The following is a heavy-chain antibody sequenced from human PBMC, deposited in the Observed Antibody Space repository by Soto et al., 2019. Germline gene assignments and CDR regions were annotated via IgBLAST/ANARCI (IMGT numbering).Heavy chain of an antibody. D-gene: IGHD6-13*01. CDR1: GFTFSSYA. Sequence: GGSLRLSCAASGFTFSSYAMHWVRQAPDKGLGWVAVISYDGRNKYYADSVKGRFTISRDNSKNTLDLQRNSLRAEDTAVYYCARDQCKGGSSWYPVWFDPWGQGTLVTVSS. V-gene: IGHV3-30*04. CDR2: ISYDGRNK. J-gene: IGHJ5*02. CDR3: ARDQCKGGSSWYPVWFDP.